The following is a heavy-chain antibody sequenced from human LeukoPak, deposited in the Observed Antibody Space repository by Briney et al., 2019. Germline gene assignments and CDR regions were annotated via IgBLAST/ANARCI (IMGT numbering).Heavy chain of an antibody. CDR1: GFTLNDAW. V-gene: IGHV3-15*01. D-gene: IGHD2/OR15-2a*01. CDR3: TTYNSRDAFDV. Sequence: GGSLTLSCAASGFTLNDAWMSWVRQAPGKGLEWVGRIKSRGDGGTTYYAAPVIRRSTISREDSKNTLYLQMNSLKIKDSAVYYCTTYNSRDAFDVWGQGTMVTVSP. J-gene: IGHJ3*01. CDR2: IKSRGDGGTT.